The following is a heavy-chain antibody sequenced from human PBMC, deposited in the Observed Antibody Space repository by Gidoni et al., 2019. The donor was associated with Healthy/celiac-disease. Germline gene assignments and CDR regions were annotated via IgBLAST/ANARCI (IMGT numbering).Heavy chain of an antibody. CDR2: IYPGDSDT. D-gene: IGHD1-7*01. CDR1: GYSFSSYW. CDR3: ARPWNYVPGRYYFDY. J-gene: IGHJ4*02. V-gene: IGHV5-51*01. Sequence: EVQLVQSGAEVKKPGESLKIYCKGSGYSFSSYWIGWVRQMPGKGLEWMGIIYPGDSDTRYSPSFRGQVTISADKSISTAYLQWSSLKASDTAIYYCARPWNYVPGRYYFDYWGPGTLVTVSS.